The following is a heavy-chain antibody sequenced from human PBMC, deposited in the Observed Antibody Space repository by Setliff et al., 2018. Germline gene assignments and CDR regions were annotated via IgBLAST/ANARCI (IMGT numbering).Heavy chain of an antibody. Sequence: GESLKISCAASGFTFSSYSMNRVRQAPGKGLEWVSSISSSSSYIYYADSVKGRFTISRDNAKNSLYLRMNSLRAEDTAVYYCARGKNFDDYVWGSYRYWSPNYYFDYWGQGTLVTVSS. J-gene: IGHJ4*02. CDR2: ISSSSSYI. CDR1: GFTFSSYS. D-gene: IGHD3-16*02. CDR3: ARGKNFDDYVWGSYRYWSPNYYFDY. V-gene: IGHV3-21*01.